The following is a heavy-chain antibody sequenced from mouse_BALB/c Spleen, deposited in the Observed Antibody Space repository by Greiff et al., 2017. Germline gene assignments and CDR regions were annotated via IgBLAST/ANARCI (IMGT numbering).Heavy chain of an antibody. Sequence: VQLQQSGAELVRPGALVKLSCKASGFNIKDYYMHWVKQRPEQGLEWIGWIDPENGNTIYDPKFQGKASITADTSSNTAYLQLSSLTSEDTAVYYCASFYGSSYGAMDYWGQGTSVTVSS. CDR3: ASFYGSSYGAMDY. CDR1: GFNIKDYY. D-gene: IGHD1-1*01. J-gene: IGHJ4*01. CDR2: IDPENGNT. V-gene: IGHV14-1*02.